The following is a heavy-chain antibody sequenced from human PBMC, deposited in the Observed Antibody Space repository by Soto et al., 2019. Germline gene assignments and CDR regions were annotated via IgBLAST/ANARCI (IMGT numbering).Heavy chain of an antibody. D-gene: IGHD3-3*01. J-gene: IGHJ4*02. Sequence: PSETLSLTCTVSGGSMTNYYWSWIRQPAGKGLEWIGDINQSGGGTSNYNPSLKSRVTMSLDTSNIQFSLKLSSVTAADTALYYCARGIAYNFWSGKYYFDYWGLGTLVTVSS. CDR3: ARGIAYNFWSGKYYFDY. CDR1: GGSMTNYY. CDR2: INQSGGGTS. V-gene: IGHV4-4*07.